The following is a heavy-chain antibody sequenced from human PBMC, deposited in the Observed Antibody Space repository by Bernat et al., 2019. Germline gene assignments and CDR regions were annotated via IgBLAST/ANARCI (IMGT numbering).Heavy chain of an antibody. D-gene: IGHD1-26*01. V-gene: IGHV3-23*01. Sequence: EVQLLESGGGLVQPGRSLRLFCVASGFTFSNYAMSWVRQAPGKGLERVATVGSSCGDTYDADSVKGRFTISRDNSMSTLYLQMNSLRAEDTDVYNSVKDRIVLRGGYQDCDDWGRGALVAVSS. CDR3: VKDRIVLRGGYQDCDD. J-gene: IGHJ4*02. CDR1: GFTFSNYA. CDR2: VGSSCGDT.